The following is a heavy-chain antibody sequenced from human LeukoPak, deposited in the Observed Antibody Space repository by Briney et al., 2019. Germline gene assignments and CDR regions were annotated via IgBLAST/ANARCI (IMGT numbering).Heavy chain of an antibody. J-gene: IGHJ4*02. CDR3: ASGPPFLKYFEY. Sequence: GGSLRLSCAASGFTFSDYEMNWVRQAPGKGLEWLSYIGRSGSAIHYADSVKGRFTISRDDSNNALYLQMHSLRAEDTALYYCASGPPFLKYFEYWGQGTLVTVSS. V-gene: IGHV3-48*03. D-gene: IGHD3-3*01. CDR1: GFTFSDYE. CDR2: IGRSGSAI.